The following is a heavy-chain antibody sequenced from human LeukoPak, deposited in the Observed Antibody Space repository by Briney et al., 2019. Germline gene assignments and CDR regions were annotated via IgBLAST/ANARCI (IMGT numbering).Heavy chain of an antibody. CDR1: SDSISSYY. V-gene: IGHV4-59*12. Sequence: SETLSLTCTVSSDSISSYYWSWIRQPPGKGLEWIESIYYSGSTYYNPSLKSRVTISVDTSKNQFSLKLSSVTAADTAVYYCARVAGLGIFDYWGQGTLVTVSS. CDR3: ARVAGLGIFDY. CDR2: IYYSGST. J-gene: IGHJ4*02. D-gene: IGHD7-27*01.